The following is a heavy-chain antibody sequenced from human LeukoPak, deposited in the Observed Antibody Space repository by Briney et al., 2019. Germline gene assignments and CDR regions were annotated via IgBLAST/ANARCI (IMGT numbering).Heavy chain of an antibody. V-gene: IGHV4-34*01. CDR3: ASLPYGCGGDCYSAAFDI. D-gene: IGHD2-21*01. Sequence: SETLSLTCAVYGGSFSGYYWSWIRQPPGKGLEWIGEINHSGSTNYNPSLKSRVTISVDTSKNQFSLKLSSVTAADTAVYYCASLPYGCGGDCYSAAFDIWGQGTMVTVSS. CDR2: INHSGST. CDR1: GGSFSGYY. J-gene: IGHJ3*02.